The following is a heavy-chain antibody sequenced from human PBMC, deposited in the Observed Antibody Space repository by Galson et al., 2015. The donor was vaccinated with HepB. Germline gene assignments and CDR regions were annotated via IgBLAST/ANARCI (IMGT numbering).Heavy chain of an antibody. CDR1: GFTSSRYT. D-gene: IGHD1-14*01. Sequence: SLRLSCATSGFTSSRYTMHWVRQAPGRGMEWVAVISQDGSITRHADSVKGRFTISRDNSNNTLYLQMNSLRTEDTAVFYCARSEPRTWHNFDYWGQGTLVTVSS. J-gene: IGHJ4*02. CDR2: ISQDGSIT. CDR3: ARSEPRTWHNFDY. V-gene: IGHV3-30*04.